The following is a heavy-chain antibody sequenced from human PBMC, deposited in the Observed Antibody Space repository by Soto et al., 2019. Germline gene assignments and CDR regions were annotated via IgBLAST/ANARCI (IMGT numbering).Heavy chain of an antibody. J-gene: IGHJ3*02. CDR1: GGTFSSYA. CDR3: ARIRVAGTNAFDI. CDR2: IIPIFGTA. D-gene: IGHD6-19*01. Sequence: ASVKVSCKASGGTFSSYAISWVRQAPGQGLEWMGGIIPIFGTANYAQKFQGRVTITADESTSTAYMELSSLRSEDTAVYYCARIRVAGTNAFDIWGQGTMVTVSS. V-gene: IGHV1-69*13.